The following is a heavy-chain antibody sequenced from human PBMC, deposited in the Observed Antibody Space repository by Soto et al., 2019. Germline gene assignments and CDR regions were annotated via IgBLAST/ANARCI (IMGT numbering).Heavy chain of an antibody. V-gene: IGHV1-8*01. J-gene: IGHJ6*03. CDR3: ARRLSTRNFYYYMDV. CDR1: GYNFTTYD. CDR2: MNPNSGNT. D-gene: IGHD3-10*01. Sequence: QVQLMQSGAEVKKPGASVKVSCKASGYNFTTYDINWVRQATGQGLEWMGWMNPNSGNTGSTQKFQGRVTMTSDTSISTAYMELSSLTSEDTAVYYCARRLSTRNFYYYMDVWGKGTTVTVSS.